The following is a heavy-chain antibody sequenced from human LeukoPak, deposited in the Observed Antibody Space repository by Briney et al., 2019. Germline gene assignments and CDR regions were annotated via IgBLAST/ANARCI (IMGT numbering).Heavy chain of an antibody. D-gene: IGHD5-12*01. CDR2: INPNSGGT. J-gene: IGHJ5*02. V-gene: IGHV1-2*02. CDR3: AISISFKNWFDP. CDR1: GYTFTGYY. Sequence: ASVTVSCRASGYTFTGYYMHWVRQAPGQGLEWMGWINPNSGGTNYAQKFQGRVTMTRDTSISTAYMELSRLRSDDTAVYYCAISISFKNWFDPWGQGTLVTVSS.